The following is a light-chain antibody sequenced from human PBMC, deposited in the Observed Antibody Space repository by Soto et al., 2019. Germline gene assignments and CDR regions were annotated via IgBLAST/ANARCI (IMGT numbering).Light chain of an antibody. Sequence: EIVLTQSPGTLSLSAGERATVSCRTSQSVSSSYLAWYQQKPGQAPRLLIYGASSRATGIPDRFSGSGSGTDFTLTISRLEPEDLAVYYCQQYGSSPQWTFGQGTKVDIK. CDR1: QSVSSSY. CDR3: QQYGSSPQWT. V-gene: IGKV3-20*01. CDR2: GAS. J-gene: IGKJ1*01.